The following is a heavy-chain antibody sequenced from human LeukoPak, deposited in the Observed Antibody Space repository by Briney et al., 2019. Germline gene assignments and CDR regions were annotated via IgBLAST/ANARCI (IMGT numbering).Heavy chain of an antibody. D-gene: IGHD6-13*01. J-gene: IGHJ3*02. CDR1: GDSVSRNSAA. CDR2: TYYRSKWYN. V-gene: IGHV6-1*01. CDR3: ARAPPGGSSWYYDAFDI. Sequence: PSQTLSLTCAISGDSVSRNSAAWNWIRQSPSRGLEWLGRTYYRSKWYNDYAVSVKSRITINPDTSKNQFSLQLNSVTPEDTAVYYCARAPPGGSSWYYDAFDIWGQGTMVTVSS.